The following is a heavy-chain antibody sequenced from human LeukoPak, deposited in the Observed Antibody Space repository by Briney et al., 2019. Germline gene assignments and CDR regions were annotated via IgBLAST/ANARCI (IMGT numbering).Heavy chain of an antibody. V-gene: IGHV4-39*07. Sequence: SETLSLTCTVSGASVSGNSYYWGWIRQPPGKGLEWIGNIYYSGSTHYNPSLKSRVTISVDTSKNQFSLKLSSVTAADTAVYYCATRSSLGYYYYYMDVWGKGTTVTVSS. CDR2: IYYSGST. CDR1: GASVSGNSYY. J-gene: IGHJ6*03. CDR3: ATRSSLGYYYYYMDV. D-gene: IGHD3-10*01.